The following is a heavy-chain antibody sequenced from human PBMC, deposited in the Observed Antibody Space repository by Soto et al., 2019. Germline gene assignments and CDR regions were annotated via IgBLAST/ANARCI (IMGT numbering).Heavy chain of an antibody. CDR2: ISSSSSTI. Sequence: PGGSLRLSCAASGLTFSSYSMNWVRQAPRKGLEWVSYISSSSSTIYYADSVKGRFTISRDNAKNSLYLQMNSLRAEDTAVYYCAREADEVVATTYMDVWGKGTTVTVSS. CDR1: GLTFSSYS. J-gene: IGHJ6*03. D-gene: IGHD5-12*01. V-gene: IGHV3-48*01. CDR3: AREADEVVATTYMDV.